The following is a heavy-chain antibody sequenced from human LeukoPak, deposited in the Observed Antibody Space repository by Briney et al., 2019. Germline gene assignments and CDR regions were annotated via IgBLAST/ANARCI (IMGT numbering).Heavy chain of an antibody. D-gene: IGHD2-15*01. V-gene: IGHV3-48*01. CDR3: APDLRGAAWSLDY. J-gene: IGHJ4*02. Sequence: PGGSLRLSCAASGFTFRSYDMNWVRQAPGKGLEWVSFISSSSSTIYYADSVKGRFTISRDNSKNTLYLQMNSLRAEDTAVYYCAPDLRGAAWSLDYWGQGTLVTVSS. CDR2: ISSSSSTI. CDR1: GFTFRSYD.